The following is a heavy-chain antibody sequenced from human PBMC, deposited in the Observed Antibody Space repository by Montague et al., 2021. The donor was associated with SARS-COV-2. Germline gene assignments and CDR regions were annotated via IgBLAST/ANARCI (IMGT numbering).Heavy chain of an antibody. V-gene: IGHV4-59*01. J-gene: IGHJ4*02. D-gene: IGHD3-3*01. Sequence: SETLSLTCTVSGGSISSYYWSWIRQPPGKGLEWIGYNYYSGSTNYNPSLKSRVTISVDTSKNQLSLKLSSVTAADTAVYYCASEVQYCWSGIDYWGQGTLVTVSS. CDR2: NYYSGST. CDR1: GGSISSYY. CDR3: ASEVQYCWSGIDY.